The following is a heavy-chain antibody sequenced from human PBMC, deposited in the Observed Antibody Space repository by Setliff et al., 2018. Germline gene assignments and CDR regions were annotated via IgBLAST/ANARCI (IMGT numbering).Heavy chain of an antibody. CDR1: GGTFSSYA. J-gene: IGHJ4*02. V-gene: IGHV1-69*06. CDR3: ARARSFNWIDIDY. Sequence: SVKVSCKASGGTFSSYAISWVRQAPGQGLEWMGRIIPIFGTANYAQKFQGRVTITADKSTSTAYMELSSLRSEDTAVYYCARARSFNWIDIDYWGQGTLVTAPQ. CDR2: IIPIFGTA. D-gene: IGHD1-20*01.